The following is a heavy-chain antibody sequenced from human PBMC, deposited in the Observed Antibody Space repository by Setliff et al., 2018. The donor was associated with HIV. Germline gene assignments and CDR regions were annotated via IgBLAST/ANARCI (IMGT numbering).Heavy chain of an antibody. CDR2: IYYSGST. CDR3: ARDGRDVHY. V-gene: IGHV4-59*11. J-gene: IGHJ4*02. CDR1: GGSISSHY. Sequence: PSETLSLTCTVSGGSISSHYWSWIRQPPGKGLEWIGYIYYSGSTNYNPSLKSRVTISVDTSKNQFSLKLTSVTAADTAVYYCARDGRDVHYWGQGTLVTVSS.